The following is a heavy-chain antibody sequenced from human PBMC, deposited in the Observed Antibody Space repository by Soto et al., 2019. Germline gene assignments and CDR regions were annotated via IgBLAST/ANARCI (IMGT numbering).Heavy chain of an antibody. D-gene: IGHD2-2*01. J-gene: IGHJ6*03. CDR1: GFTFSSYA. Sequence: GGSLRLSCAASGFTFSSYAMSWVRQAPGKGLEWVSAISGSGGSTYYADSVKGRFTISRGNSKNTLYLQMNSLRAEDTAVYYCAKMGVVVPAAMAFYYYYYMDVWGKGTTVTVSS. CDR3: AKMGVVVPAAMAFYYYYYMDV. V-gene: IGHV3-23*01. CDR2: ISGSGGST.